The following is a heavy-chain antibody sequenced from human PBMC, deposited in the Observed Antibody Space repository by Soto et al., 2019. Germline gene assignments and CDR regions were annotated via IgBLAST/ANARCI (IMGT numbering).Heavy chain of an antibody. Sequence: GGSLRLSCAASGFMFSDYGMHWVRQAPGEGLEWVALISCDGSDRSYADSVKGRFTISRDNSKNTLFVQMNNLRTEDTAVYYCVKDTYCSGWNFDYWGQGTLVTVSS. D-gene: IGHD2-15*01. CDR2: ISCDGSDR. V-gene: IGHV3-30*18. J-gene: IGHJ4*02. CDR3: VKDTYCSGWNFDY. CDR1: GFMFSDYG.